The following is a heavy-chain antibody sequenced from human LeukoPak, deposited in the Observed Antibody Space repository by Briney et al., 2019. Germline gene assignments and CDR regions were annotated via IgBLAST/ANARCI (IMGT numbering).Heavy chain of an antibody. CDR3: TKLAVASADS. V-gene: IGHV3-48*03. D-gene: IGHD6-19*01. Sequence: AGGSLRLSCAASGFSFSSYEMNWVRQAPGKGLEWVSNISPSGSTKYYADSVKGRFTISRDNAKNSLYLQMSNLRAGDTGVYYCTKLAVASADSWGQGTLVTVSS. CDR1: GFSFSSYE. J-gene: IGHJ4*02. CDR2: ISPSGSTK.